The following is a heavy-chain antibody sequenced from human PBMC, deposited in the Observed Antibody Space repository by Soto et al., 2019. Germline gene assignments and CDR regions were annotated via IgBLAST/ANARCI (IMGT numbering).Heavy chain of an antibody. J-gene: IGHJ6*03. CDR1: GFTFSSYG. D-gene: IGHD3-16*01. Sequence: QVQLVESGGGVVQPGRSLRLSCAASGFTFSSYGMHWVRQAPGKGLEWVAVIWYDGSNKYYADSVKGRFTISRYNSKNTMYLQMNSLKAEDTAVYYCARVPLGGSWGPRIYYYYYMDVWGKGTTVTVSS. CDR3: ARVPLGGSWGPRIYYYYYMDV. CDR2: IWYDGSNK. V-gene: IGHV3-33*01.